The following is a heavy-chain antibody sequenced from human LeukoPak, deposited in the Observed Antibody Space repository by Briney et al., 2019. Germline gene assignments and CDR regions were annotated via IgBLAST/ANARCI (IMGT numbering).Heavy chain of an antibody. D-gene: IGHD6-6*01. V-gene: IGHV1-69*05. J-gene: IGHJ4*02. CDR2: IIPIFGTA. Sequence: GASVKVSCKASGGTFSSYAISWARQAPGQGLEWMGGIIPIFGTANYAQKFQGRVTITTDESTSTAYMELSSLRSEDTAVYYCATPEYSSSTDFDYWGQGTLVTVSS. CDR1: GGTFSSYA. CDR3: ATPEYSSSTDFDY.